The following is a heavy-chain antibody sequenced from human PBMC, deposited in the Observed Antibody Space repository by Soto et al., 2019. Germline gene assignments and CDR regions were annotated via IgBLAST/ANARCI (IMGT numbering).Heavy chain of an antibody. CDR1: GGTFSSYA. CDR3: ASSGPITMLRGVTNFDY. J-gene: IGHJ4*02. V-gene: IGHV1-69*13. D-gene: IGHD3-10*01. Sequence: SVKVSCKASGGTFSSYAISWVRQAPGQGLEWMGGIIPIFGTANYAQKFQGRVTITADESTSTAYMELSSLRSEDTAVYYCASSGPITMLRGVTNFDYWGQGTLVTVSS. CDR2: IIPIFGTA.